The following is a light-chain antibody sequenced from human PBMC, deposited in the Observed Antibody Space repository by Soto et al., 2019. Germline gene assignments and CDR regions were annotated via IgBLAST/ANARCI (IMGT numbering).Light chain of an antibody. V-gene: IGLV2-8*01. Sequence: QSALTQPPSASGSPGQSVTISCTGTSSDLGAYDYVSWYQQHPGKAPKLMIYEINKRPSGVPDRFSGSKSGNTASLTVSGLQAEDEADYYCSSFAGSNNFPYVFGTGTKVTVL. CDR1: SSDLGAYDY. J-gene: IGLJ1*01. CDR3: SSFAGSNNFPYV. CDR2: EIN.